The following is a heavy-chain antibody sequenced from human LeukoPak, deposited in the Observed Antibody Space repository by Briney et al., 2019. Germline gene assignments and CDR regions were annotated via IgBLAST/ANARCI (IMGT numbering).Heavy chain of an antibody. CDR1: GFTFSSYG. V-gene: IGHV3-30*18. Sequence: GGSLRLSCAASGFTFSSYGMHWVRQAPGKGLEWVAVISYDGSNKYYADSVKGRFTISRDNSKNTLYLQMNSLRAEDTAVYYCAKDVDTAMANPFFDYWGQGTLVTVSS. D-gene: IGHD5-18*01. CDR2: ISYDGSNK. CDR3: AKDVDTAMANPFFDY. J-gene: IGHJ4*02.